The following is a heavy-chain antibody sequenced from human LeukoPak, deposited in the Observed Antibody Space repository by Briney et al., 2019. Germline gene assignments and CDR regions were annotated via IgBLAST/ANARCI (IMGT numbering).Heavy chain of an antibody. J-gene: IGHJ5*02. V-gene: IGHV4-59*01. CDR3: ARGERYCSGGSCYRRIWFDP. Sequence: SETLPLTCTVSGGSISSYYWSWIRQPPGKGLEWIGYIYYSGSTNYNPSLKSRVTISVDTSKNQFSLKLSSVTAADTAVYYCARGERYCSGGSCYRRIWFDPWGQGTLVTVSS. D-gene: IGHD2-15*01. CDR2: IYYSGST. CDR1: GGSISSYY.